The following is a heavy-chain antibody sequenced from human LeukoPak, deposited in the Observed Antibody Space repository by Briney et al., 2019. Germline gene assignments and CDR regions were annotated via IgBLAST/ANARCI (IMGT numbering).Heavy chain of an antibody. CDR2: IWFDGSIE. J-gene: IGHJ4*02. D-gene: IGHD6-19*01. CDR3: ASAAGPFDN. Sequence: GGSLRLSCAASXXXXXXXXXXXVXXXXXXXXEWVXVIWFDGSIEYYADSVKGRFTISRDNSKNTLYLQMNSLRAEDTALYYCASAAGPFDNWGQGTLVTVSS. CDR1: XXXXXXXX. V-gene: IGHV3-33*01.